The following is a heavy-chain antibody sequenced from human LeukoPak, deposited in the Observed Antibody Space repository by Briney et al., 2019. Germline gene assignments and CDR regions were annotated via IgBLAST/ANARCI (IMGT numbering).Heavy chain of an antibody. Sequence: ASVKVSCKASGGTFSSYAISWVRQAPGQGLEWMGWISAYNGNTNYAQKLQGRVTMTTDTSTSTAYMELRSLRSDDTAVYYCARVDRGVVGATPTDYWGQGTLVTVSS. D-gene: IGHD1-26*01. V-gene: IGHV1-18*01. J-gene: IGHJ4*02. CDR3: ARVDRGVVGATPTDY. CDR1: GGTFSSYA. CDR2: ISAYNGNT.